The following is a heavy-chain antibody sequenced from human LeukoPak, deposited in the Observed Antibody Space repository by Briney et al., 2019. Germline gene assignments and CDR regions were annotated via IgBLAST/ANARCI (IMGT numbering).Heavy chain of an antibody. J-gene: IGHJ4*02. V-gene: IGHV1-24*01. CDR2: FDPENGEA. CDR1: GYSLSGLS. CDR3: AAGGVYDLLDN. D-gene: IGHD2-8*01. Sequence: GASVKVSCKVSGYSLSGLSMHWVRQAPGKGLEWMGGFDPENGEAVYAQKFQGRVTMTEDTSTDTSYMELNSLKSEDTAVYYCAAGGVYDLLDNWGQGTLVTVSS.